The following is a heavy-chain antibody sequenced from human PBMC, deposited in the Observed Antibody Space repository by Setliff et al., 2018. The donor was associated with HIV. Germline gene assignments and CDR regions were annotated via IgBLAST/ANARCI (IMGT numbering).Heavy chain of an antibody. CDR2: IKQDGSEK. CDR3: ARTGVAVTDRYFDV. V-gene: IGHV3-7*03. J-gene: IGHJ2*01. Sequence: PGGSLRLSCAASGFSFSNYWMTWVRQAPGKGLEWVANIKQDGSEKYFVDSVKGRFTISRDNGKHSLFLQMNSLRAEDTALYYCARTGVAVTDRYFDVWGRGTLVTVSS. D-gene: IGHD3-3*01. CDR1: GFSFSNYW.